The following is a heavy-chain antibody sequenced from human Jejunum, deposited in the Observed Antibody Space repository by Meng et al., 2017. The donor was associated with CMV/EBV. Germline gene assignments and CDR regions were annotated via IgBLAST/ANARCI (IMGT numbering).Heavy chain of an antibody. CDR2: INTNTGNP. Sequence: SGRASGYPCTNNNVIWVRQAPGQGPEWMGWINTNTGNPTYARDFTGRFVFSLDTSVSTAYLQISSLKAEDTAVYYCARDGLNERYFDYWGQGTLVTVSS. J-gene: IGHJ4*02. D-gene: IGHD3-22*01. V-gene: IGHV7-4-1*02. CDR3: ARDGLNERYFDY. CDR1: GYPCTNNN.